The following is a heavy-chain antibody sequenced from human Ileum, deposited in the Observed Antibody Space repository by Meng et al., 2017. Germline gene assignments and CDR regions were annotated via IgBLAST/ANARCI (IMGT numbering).Heavy chain of an antibody. D-gene: IGHD1-26*01. CDR1: GFNFSSHA. CDR2: ISFDGNYK. CDR3: VGEVGPRDFDN. V-gene: IGHV3-30*15. Sequence: QVQRVESVGGVREPGGSLVFSCAASGFNFSSHAMHWVRQAPGKGLEWVALISFDGNYKDYPDYVKGRFTISRDNSKNTLYLQMSSLRVEDTAVYYCVGEVGPRDFDNWGQGILVTVSS. J-gene: IGHJ4*02.